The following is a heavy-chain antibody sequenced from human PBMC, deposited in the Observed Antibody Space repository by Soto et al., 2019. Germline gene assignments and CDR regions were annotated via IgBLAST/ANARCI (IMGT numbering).Heavy chain of an antibody. CDR3: ALLYYYGSGRLYYYYYMDV. D-gene: IGHD3-10*01. J-gene: IGHJ6*03. CDR2: IYWDDDK. V-gene: IGHV2-5*02. Sequence: KESGPTLVKPTQTLTLTCTFSGFSLSTSGVGVGWIRQPPGKALEWLALIYWDDDKRYSPSLKSRLTITKDTSKNQVVLTMTNMDPVDTATYYCALLYYYGSGRLYYYYYMDVWGKGTTVTVSS. CDR1: GFSLSTSGVG.